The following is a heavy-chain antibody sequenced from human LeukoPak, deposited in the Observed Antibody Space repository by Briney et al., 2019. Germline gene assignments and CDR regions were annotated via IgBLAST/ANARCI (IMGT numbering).Heavy chain of an antibody. Sequence: GGSLRLSCAASGFTFSSYSMNWVRQAPGKGLEWVSSISSSSSYIYYADSVKGRFTISRDNSKNTLYLQMSSLRAEDTAVYYCTRGEIRSFGDFSGDWGQGTQVTVSS. D-gene: IGHD3-16*01. CDR2: ISSSSSYI. CDR3: TRGEIRSFGDFSGD. J-gene: IGHJ4*02. CDR1: GFTFSSYS. V-gene: IGHV3-21*04.